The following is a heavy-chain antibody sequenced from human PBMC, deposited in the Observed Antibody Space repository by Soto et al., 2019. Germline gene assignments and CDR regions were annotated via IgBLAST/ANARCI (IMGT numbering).Heavy chain of an antibody. CDR1: GCSISSGDYY. CDR3: ASIVGATSGWFDP. Sequence: TLSLTCSVSGCSISSGDYYYTWIRQPPGKGLEWIGYIYYNGGTYYNPSLKSRITISVDTSKNQFSLKLNSVTATDTAVYYCASIVGATSGWFDPWGQGALVTVSS. D-gene: IGHD1-26*01. CDR2: IYYNGGT. J-gene: IGHJ5*02. V-gene: IGHV4-30-4*01.